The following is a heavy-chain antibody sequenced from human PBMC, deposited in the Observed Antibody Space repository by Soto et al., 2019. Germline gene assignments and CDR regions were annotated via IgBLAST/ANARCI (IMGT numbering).Heavy chain of an antibody. J-gene: IGHJ6*04. Sequence: EVQLVASGGGLVQPGGSLRLSCAASGFTLSGRSMHWVRQAPGKGLVWVSGIDNAGTDSTYAASVKGRFTSSRDNAKNMLYLQMNSLRVEDTAVYYCARGWFGPDVWGKGTTVTVSS. CDR1: GFTLSGRS. CDR2: IDNAGTDS. V-gene: IGHV3-74*01. D-gene: IGHD3-10*01. CDR3: ARGWFGPDV.